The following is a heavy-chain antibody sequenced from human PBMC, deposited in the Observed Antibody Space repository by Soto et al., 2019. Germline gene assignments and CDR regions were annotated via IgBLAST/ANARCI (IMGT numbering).Heavy chain of an antibody. CDR1: GFTFSSYA. J-gene: IGHJ4*02. Sequence: QVQLVESGGGVVQPGRSLRLSCAASGFTFSSYAMHWVRQAPGKGLEWVAVISYDGSNKYYADSVKGRFTISRDNSKNMLYLQMNSLRAEDTAVYYCARDRGYGDYMDYWGQGTLVTVSS. D-gene: IGHD4-17*01. V-gene: IGHV3-30-3*01. CDR3: ARDRGYGDYMDY. CDR2: ISYDGSNK.